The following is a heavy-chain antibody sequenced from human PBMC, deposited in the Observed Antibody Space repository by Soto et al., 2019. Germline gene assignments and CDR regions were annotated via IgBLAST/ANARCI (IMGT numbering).Heavy chain of an antibody. Sequence: SETLSLTCTVSGGSISNYYWSWIRQPAGKGLEWIGRIYTSGSTDYNPSLKSRVTISIDTSQNQFSLKLTSMTAADTAVYYCARERREEIHDGYDIDYWGQGTLVTVSS. D-gene: IGHD5-12*01. CDR2: IYTSGST. V-gene: IGHV4-4*07. CDR3: ARERREEIHDGYDIDY. J-gene: IGHJ4*02. CDR1: GGSISNYY.